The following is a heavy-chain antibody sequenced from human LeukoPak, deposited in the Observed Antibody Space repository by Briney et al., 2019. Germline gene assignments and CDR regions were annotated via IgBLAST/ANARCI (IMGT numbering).Heavy chain of an antibody. CDR2: ISYDGSNK. CDR3: AKVVVGYYYYGMDV. D-gene: IGHD2-2*01. V-gene: IGHV3-30*18. Sequence: GGSLRLSCAASGLTFSSYGMHWVRQAPGKGLEWVAVISYDGSNKYYADSVRGRFTISRDNSKNTLYLQMNSLRAEDTAVYYCAKVVVGYYYYGMDVWGQGTTVTVSS. J-gene: IGHJ6*02. CDR1: GLTFSSYG.